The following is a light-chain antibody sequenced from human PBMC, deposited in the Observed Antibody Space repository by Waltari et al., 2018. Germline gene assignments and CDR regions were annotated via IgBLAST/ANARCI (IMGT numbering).Light chain of an antibody. CDR3: GTWDSSLSAGV. J-gene: IGLJ1*01. CDR1: NSNVRNDY. Sequence: QSVLPQPPSVSAAPGQKVPIPCSGRNSNVRNDYVSWYQQLPGTAPKLLIYDDDNRPSGIPDRFSGSKSGTSATLAITGLQTGDEAEYYCGTWDSSLSAGVFGTGTKVTV. V-gene: IGLV1-51*01. CDR2: DDD.